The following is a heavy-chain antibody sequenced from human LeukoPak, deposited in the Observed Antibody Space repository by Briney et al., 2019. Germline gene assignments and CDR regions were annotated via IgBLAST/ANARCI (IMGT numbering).Heavy chain of an antibody. Sequence: SETLSLTCAVYGGSFSGYYWTWIRQPAGKGLEWIGHIYSSGITHYNPSLKSRVTISVDASKNQFSLKLSSVTAADTAVYYCARNSYSGSYFGYWGQGTLVTVSS. CDR3: ARNSYSGSYFGY. CDR2: IYSSGIT. CDR1: GGSFSGYY. J-gene: IGHJ4*02. D-gene: IGHD1-26*01. V-gene: IGHV4-59*10.